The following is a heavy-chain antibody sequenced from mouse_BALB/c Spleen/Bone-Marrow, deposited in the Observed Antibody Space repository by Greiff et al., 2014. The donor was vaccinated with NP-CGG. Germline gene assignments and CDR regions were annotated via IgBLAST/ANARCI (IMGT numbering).Heavy chain of an antibody. D-gene: IGHD2-4*01. J-gene: IGHJ2*01. CDR3: ARDYYDYYFDY. Sequence: EVQLQQSGPELVKPGASVKISCKASGYSFTGYFVNWVMQSHGKSLEWIGRINPYNGDTFYNQKFKGKATLTVDKSSSTAHMELRSLASEDSAVYYCARDYYDYYFDYWGQGTTLTVSS. V-gene: IGHV1-20*02. CDR1: GYSFTGYF. CDR2: INPYNGDT.